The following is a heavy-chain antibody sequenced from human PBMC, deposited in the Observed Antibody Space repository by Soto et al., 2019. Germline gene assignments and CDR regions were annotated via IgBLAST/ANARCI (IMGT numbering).Heavy chain of an antibody. CDR3: ARDSVAAIGGYYYYDMDV. CDR2: INPSGGST. J-gene: IGHJ6*02. CDR1: GYTFTSYY. Sequence: ASVKVSCKASGYTFTSYYMHWVRQAPGQGLEWMGIINPSGGSTSYAQKFQGRVTMTRDTSTSTVYMELSSLRSEDTAVYYCARDSVAAIGGYYYYDMDVWGHGTPVTVSS. V-gene: IGHV1-46*01. D-gene: IGHD6-6*01.